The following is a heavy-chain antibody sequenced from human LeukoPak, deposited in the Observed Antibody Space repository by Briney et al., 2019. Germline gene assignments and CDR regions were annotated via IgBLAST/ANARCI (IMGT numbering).Heavy chain of an antibody. Sequence: PGGSLRLSCAVSGFTFSGYWMSWVRQAPGKGLEWVANIKEDGSETYYVDSVAGRFTISRDDAKNSLYLQMNSLRAEDTAVFYCARVDWIRGVKLNYYYMDVWGKGTPVTVSS. D-gene: IGHD3-10*01. CDR2: IKEDGSET. CDR3: ARVDWIRGVKLNYYYMDV. CDR1: GFTFSGYW. V-gene: IGHV3-7*02. J-gene: IGHJ6*03.